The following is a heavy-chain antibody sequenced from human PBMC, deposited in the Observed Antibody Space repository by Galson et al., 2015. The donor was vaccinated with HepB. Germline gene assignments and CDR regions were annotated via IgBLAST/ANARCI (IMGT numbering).Heavy chain of an antibody. J-gene: IGHJ4*02. CDR1: GFTFSSYA. D-gene: IGHD3-10*01. V-gene: IGHV3-30*04. CDR3: ARDRSGGSYYYGSGIMDY. CDR2: ISYDGSNK. Sequence: SLRLSCAASGFTFSSYAMHWVRQAPGKGLEWVAVISYDGSNKYYADTVKGRFTISRDNSKNTLYLQMNSLRAEDTAVYYCARDRSGGSYYYGSGIMDYWGQGTLVTVSS.